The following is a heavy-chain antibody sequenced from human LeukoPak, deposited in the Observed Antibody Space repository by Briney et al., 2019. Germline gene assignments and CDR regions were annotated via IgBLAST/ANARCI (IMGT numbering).Heavy chain of an antibody. CDR2: ISAYNGNT. Sequence: ASAKVSCKASGYTFTSYGISWVRQAPGQGLEWMGWISAYNGNTNYAQKLQGRVTMTTDTSTSTAYMELRSLRSDDTAVYYCASTTRYCSSTSCHLVWDYYGMDVWGQGTMVTVSS. CDR3: ASTTRYCSSTSCHLVWDYYGMDV. CDR1: GYTFTSYG. D-gene: IGHD2-2*01. J-gene: IGHJ6*02. V-gene: IGHV1-18*01.